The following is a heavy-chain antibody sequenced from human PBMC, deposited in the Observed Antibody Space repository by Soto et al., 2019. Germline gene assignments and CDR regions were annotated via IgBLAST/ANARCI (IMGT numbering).Heavy chain of an antibody. J-gene: IGHJ6*02. CDR3: AKDIRQDSGSYYKSYYYGMDV. D-gene: IGHD1-26*01. Sequence: GGSLRLSCAASGFTFSSYAMSWVRQAPGKGLEWVSAISGSGGSTYYADSVKGRFTISRDNSKNTLYLQMNSLRAEDTAVYYCAKDIRQDSGSYYKSYYYGMDVWGQGTTVTVSS. CDR1: GFTFSSYA. V-gene: IGHV3-23*01. CDR2: ISGSGGST.